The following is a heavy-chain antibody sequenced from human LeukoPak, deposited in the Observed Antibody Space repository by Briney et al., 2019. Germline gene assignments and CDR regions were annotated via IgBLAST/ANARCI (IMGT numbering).Heavy chain of an antibody. CDR2: ISTYDGNT. CDR1: GYTFNSYD. Sequence: ASVKVSCKASGYTFNSYDISWVRQAPGQGLEWMAWISTYDGNTNYALKVQGRATMTTDTSTSTAYMELRSLRSDDTAVYYCARVLRYDFWSAYYFDYWGQGTLVTVST. D-gene: IGHD3-3*01. J-gene: IGHJ4*02. V-gene: IGHV1-18*01. CDR3: ARVLRYDFWSAYYFDY.